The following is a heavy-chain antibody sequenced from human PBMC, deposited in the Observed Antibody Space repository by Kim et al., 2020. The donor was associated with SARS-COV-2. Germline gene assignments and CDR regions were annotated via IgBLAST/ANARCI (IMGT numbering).Heavy chain of an antibody. J-gene: IGHJ4*02. CDR3: ARGPNYSPFDY. D-gene: IGHD4-4*01. V-gene: IGHV3-11*06. Sequence: TDYTCLVGGRFNISRDNGQNSRDLQMNNLRAEDTAVYYCARGPNYSPFDYWGQGTLVTVSS. CDR2: T.